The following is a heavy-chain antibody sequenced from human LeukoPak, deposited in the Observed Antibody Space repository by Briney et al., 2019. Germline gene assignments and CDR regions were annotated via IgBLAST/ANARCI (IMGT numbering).Heavy chain of an antibody. CDR1: GFTFSSYA. D-gene: IGHD1/OR15-1a*01. V-gene: IGHV3-23*01. Sequence: GASLTLSCAASGFTFSSYAMSWVRQAPGKGLEWVSAISGSGGSTYYADSVKGRFTISRDNSKNTLYLQMNSLRAEDTAVYYCAKENNWNNIGPIDYWGQGTLVTVSS. CDR2: ISGSGGST. J-gene: IGHJ4*02. CDR3: AKENNWNNIGPIDY.